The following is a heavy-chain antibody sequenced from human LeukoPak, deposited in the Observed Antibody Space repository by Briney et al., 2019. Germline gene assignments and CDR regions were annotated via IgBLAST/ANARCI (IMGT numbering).Heavy chain of an antibody. CDR2: IDPNSGGT. V-gene: IGHV1-2*02. Sequence: ASVKVSFKASGYTFTGYYMHWVRLAPGQGLEWMGWIDPNSGGTNYARKFRGRVTTTRDTSISTAYMELSRLRSDDTAVYYCARLNEYSTSSGGIEDYWGQGTLVTVSS. CDR1: GYTFTGYY. D-gene: IGHD6-6*01. J-gene: IGHJ4*02. CDR3: ARLNEYSTSSGGIEDY.